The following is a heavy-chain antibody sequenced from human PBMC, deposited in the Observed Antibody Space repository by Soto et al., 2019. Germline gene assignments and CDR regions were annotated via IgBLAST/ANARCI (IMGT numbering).Heavy chain of an antibody. D-gene: IGHD3-10*01. CDR3: ARERITMVRGVTPPNWFDP. J-gene: IGHJ5*02. CDR1: GGSVSSGSYY. Sequence: SETLSLTCTVSGGSVSSGSYYWSWIRQPPGKRLEWIGYIYYGGSTNYNPSLKSRVTISVDTSKNQFSLKLSSVTAADTAVYYCARERITMVRGVTPPNWFDPWGQGTLVTVSS. V-gene: IGHV4-61*01. CDR2: IYYGGST.